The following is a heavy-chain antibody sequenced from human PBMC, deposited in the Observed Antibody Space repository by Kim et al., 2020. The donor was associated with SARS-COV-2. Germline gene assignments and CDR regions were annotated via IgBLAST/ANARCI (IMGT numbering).Heavy chain of an antibody. CDR1: GFALSSYS. J-gene: IGHJ4*02. CDR2: ISSTSSPI. D-gene: IGHD6-13*01. CDR3: ARISEGAGSWHFDY. V-gene: IGHV3-48*04. Sequence: GGSLRLSCAASGFALSSYSMIWVRQAPGKGLEWISYISSTSSPISYADSAKGRFTSSRDNARNSLFLQMNSLRAEDTAVYYCARISEGAGSWHFDYCGQG.